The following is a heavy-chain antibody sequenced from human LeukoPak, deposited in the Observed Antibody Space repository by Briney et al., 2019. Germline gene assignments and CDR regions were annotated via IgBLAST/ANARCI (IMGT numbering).Heavy chain of an antibody. Sequence: GASVKVSRKASGYTFTSYGISWVRQAPGQGLEWMGWISAYNGNTNYAQKLQGRVTMTTDTSTSTAYMELRSLRSDDTAVYYCAREREGRWLSSPYYYMDVWGKGTTVTVSS. CDR3: AREREGRWLSSPYYYMDV. J-gene: IGHJ6*03. CDR2: ISAYNGNT. D-gene: IGHD5-24*01. V-gene: IGHV1-18*01. CDR1: GYTFTSYG.